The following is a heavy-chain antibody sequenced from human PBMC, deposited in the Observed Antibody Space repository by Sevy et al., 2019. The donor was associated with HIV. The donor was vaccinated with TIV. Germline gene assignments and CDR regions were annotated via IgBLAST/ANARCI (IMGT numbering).Heavy chain of an antibody. CDR3: ARSFIVVHAAGFDP. CDR1: GYSISSGNY. Sequence: SETLSLTCAVSGYSISSGNYWGWIRQPPGKGLEWIGDIYHSGSTNYNPSLKSRVTISVDISKNQFSLKLTSVTAADTAVYYCARSFIVVHAAGFDPWGQGTLVTVSS. D-gene: IGHD2-21*01. CDR2: IYHSGST. V-gene: IGHV4-38-2*01. J-gene: IGHJ5*02.